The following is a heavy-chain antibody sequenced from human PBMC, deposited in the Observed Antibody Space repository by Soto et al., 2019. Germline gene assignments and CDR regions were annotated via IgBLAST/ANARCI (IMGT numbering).Heavy chain of an antibody. D-gene: IGHD3-10*01. CDR2: ISGSGGST. CDR1: GFTFSSYA. Sequence: GGSPRLSCAASGFTFSSYAMSWVRQAPGKGLEWVSAISGSGGSTYYADSVKGRFTISRDNSKNTLYLQMNSLRAEDTAVYYCAKSGARDYYYGMDVWGQGTTVTVSS. CDR3: AKSGARDYYYGMDV. V-gene: IGHV3-23*01. J-gene: IGHJ6*02.